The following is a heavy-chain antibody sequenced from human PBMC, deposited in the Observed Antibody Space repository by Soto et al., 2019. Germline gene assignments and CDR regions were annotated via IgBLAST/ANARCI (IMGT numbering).Heavy chain of an antibody. CDR3: ARVGGTGGYTYGLDY. J-gene: IGHJ4*02. Sequence: SVKVSCKASGGTFSSYAISWVRQAPGQGLEWMGGIIPVFGTGIYAQKFQGRVTITADKSTNTAYMELSSLRSEDTAVYFCARVGGTGGYTYGLDYWGQGTMVAVYS. CDR2: IIPVFGTG. CDR1: GGTFSSYA. V-gene: IGHV1-69*06. D-gene: IGHD5-18*01.